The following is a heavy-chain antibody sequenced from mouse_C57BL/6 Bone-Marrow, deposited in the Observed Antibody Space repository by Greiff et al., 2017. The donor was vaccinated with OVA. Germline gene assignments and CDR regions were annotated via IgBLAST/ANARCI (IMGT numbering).Heavy chain of an antibody. Sequence: EVQLQQSGPELVKPGASVKMSCKASGYTFTDYNMHWVKQSHGKSLEWIGYINPDNGGTSYNQKFKGKATLTVNKSSSTAYMELRSLTSEDSAVYYGARGAVVADYYAMDYWGQGTSVTVSS. CDR3: ARGAVVADYYAMDY. J-gene: IGHJ4*01. D-gene: IGHD1-1*01. V-gene: IGHV1-22*01. CDR1: GYTFTDYN. CDR2: INPDNGGT.